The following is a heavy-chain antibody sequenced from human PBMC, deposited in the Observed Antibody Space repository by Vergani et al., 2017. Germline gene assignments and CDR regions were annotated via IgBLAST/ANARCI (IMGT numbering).Heavy chain of an antibody. D-gene: IGHD1-20*01. J-gene: IGHJ4*02. CDR2: ISWNSGSI. V-gene: IGHV3-9*01. Sequence: EVQLVESGGGLVQPGRSLRLSCAASGFTFDDYAMHWVRQAPGKGLEWVSGISWNSGSIGYADSVKGRFTISRDNAKNSLYLQMNSLRAEDTALYYCAKNALTGTLLGLDYGGQGTLVTVSS. CDR3: AKNALTGTLLGLDY. CDR1: GFTFDDYA.